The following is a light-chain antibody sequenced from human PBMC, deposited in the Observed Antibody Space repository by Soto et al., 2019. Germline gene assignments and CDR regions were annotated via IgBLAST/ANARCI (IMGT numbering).Light chain of an antibody. CDR2: GAS. CDR1: QSVSSSF. Sequence: EIMLTQSPGTLSLSPGERATLSCRASQSVSSSFLAWYQQKPGQAPRLLIYGASSRATGIPDRFSGSGSGTDFTLTISRLEPEDFAMYLCQHYGTSSWTFGQGTKVEIK. CDR3: QHYGTSSWT. J-gene: IGKJ1*01. V-gene: IGKV3-20*01.